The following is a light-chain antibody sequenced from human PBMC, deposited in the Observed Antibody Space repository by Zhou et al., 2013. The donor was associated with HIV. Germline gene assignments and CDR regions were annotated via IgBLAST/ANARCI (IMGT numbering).Light chain of an antibody. Sequence: EIVLTQSPGTLSLSPGERATLSCRASQSVKNNYLAWYQQKPGQAPRLLIFGASTGATVIPARFSGSGSGTEFTLTISSLEPEDFAVYYCQQRSNWPPYTFGQGTKLEIK. J-gene: IGKJ2*01. CDR3: QQRSNWPPYT. CDR1: QSVKNNY. V-gene: IGKV3-11*01. CDR2: GAS.